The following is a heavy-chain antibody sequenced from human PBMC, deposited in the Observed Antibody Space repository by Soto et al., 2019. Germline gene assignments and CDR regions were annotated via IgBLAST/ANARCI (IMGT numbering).Heavy chain of an antibody. J-gene: IGHJ4*02. D-gene: IGHD2-15*01. V-gene: IGHV1-2*02. Sequence: ASVKVSCKASGYTFTGYYIHWVRQAPGQGLEWMGWINPNSGGTNYAQKFQERVTITRDMSTSTAYMELSSLRSEDTAVYYCAALPLGYCSGGRCYSWGQGTLVNVSS. CDR3: AALPLGYCSGGRCYS. CDR2: INPNSGGT. CDR1: GYTFTGYY.